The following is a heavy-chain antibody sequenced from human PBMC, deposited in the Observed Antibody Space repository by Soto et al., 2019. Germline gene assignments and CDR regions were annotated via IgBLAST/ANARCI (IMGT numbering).Heavy chain of an antibody. CDR1: GFTLSGYA. Sequence: EVQLAESGGGLAQPGGSLRLSCEASGFTLSGYAMDWVRQAPGKGLEYVSGISSNGVGTYYANSVQGRFTISRDNSKNTVYREMGSLTPEDMAVYYGARRARPYFYYMDVWGKGTTVTVS. CDR3: ARRARPYFYYMDV. V-gene: IGHV3-64*01. J-gene: IGHJ6*03. CDR2: ISSNGVGT. D-gene: IGHD6-6*01.